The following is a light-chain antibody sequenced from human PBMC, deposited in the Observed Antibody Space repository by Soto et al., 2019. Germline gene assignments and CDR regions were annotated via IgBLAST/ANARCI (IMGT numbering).Light chain of an antibody. Sequence: DIQMTQSPSTLSASVGDRVTITCRASQSISSWLAWYQQKPGKAPKLLIYDASSLESGVPSWFSGSGSGTEFTLTISSLQPDDFATYYCQQYNGYSWTFGQGTKVDIK. CDR3: QQYNGYSWT. CDR2: DAS. V-gene: IGKV1-5*01. CDR1: QSISSW. J-gene: IGKJ1*01.